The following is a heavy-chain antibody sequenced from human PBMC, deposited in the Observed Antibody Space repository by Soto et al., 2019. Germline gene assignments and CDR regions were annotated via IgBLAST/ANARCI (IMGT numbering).Heavy chain of an antibody. CDR3: TRDGGDSQWRPMDV. CDR2: IVVGSGKT. D-gene: IGHD6-19*01. V-gene: IGHV1-58*01. Sequence: ASVKVSCKASGFTFTSSAVQWVRQARGQGLEWIGWIVVGSGKTNYAQKFQERVTITRDISTSTAYMELSSLRSEDTAVYYCTRDGGDSQWRPMDVWGQGTTVTVSS. CDR1: GFTFTSSA. J-gene: IGHJ6*02.